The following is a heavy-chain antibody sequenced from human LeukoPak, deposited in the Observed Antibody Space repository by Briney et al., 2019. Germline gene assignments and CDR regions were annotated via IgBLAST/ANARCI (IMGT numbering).Heavy chain of an antibody. D-gene: IGHD1-26*01. CDR2: IHYSGST. J-gene: IGHJ5*02. CDR1: GDSISGSTYY. Sequence: SETLSLTCTVSGDSISGSTYYWCWIRQPPGKGLEWIGSIHYSGSTQYNPSLRSRVILSVDTSKNQFSLKLISVTVADTAIYYCARGQGATVPQVGKNWFDPWGQGARVTVSS. V-gene: IGHV4-39*07. CDR3: ARGQGATVPQVGKNWFDP.